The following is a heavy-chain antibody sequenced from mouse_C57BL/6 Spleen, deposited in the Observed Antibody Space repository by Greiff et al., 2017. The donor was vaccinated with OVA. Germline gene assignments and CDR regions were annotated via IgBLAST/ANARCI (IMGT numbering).Heavy chain of an antibody. CDR3: ARESIYYYGSSYRWYFDV. CDR1: GYAFSSSW. D-gene: IGHD1-1*01. V-gene: IGHV1-82*01. Sequence: VQGVESGPELVKPGASVKISCKASGYAFSSSWMNWVKQRPGKGLEWIGRIYPGDGDTNYTGKFKGKATLTADKSFSTAYMQLSSLTSEDSAVYFCARESIYYYGSSYRWYFDVWGTGTTVTVSS. CDR2: IYPGDGDT. J-gene: IGHJ1*03.